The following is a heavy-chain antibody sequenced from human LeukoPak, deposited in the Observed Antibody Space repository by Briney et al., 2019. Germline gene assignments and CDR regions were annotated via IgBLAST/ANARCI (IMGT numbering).Heavy chain of an antibody. D-gene: IGHD6-13*01. V-gene: IGHV3-23*01. CDR3: ARFGRIAAADTGGNY. CDR2: ISGSGGSI. CDR1: GFTFSSYA. Sequence: GGSLRLSCAASGFTFSSYAMSWVRQAPGKGLEWVSAISGSGGSIYYADSVKGRFTICRDNSKNTLYLQMNSLRAEDTAVYYCARFGRIAAADTGGNYWGQGTLVTVSS. J-gene: IGHJ4*02.